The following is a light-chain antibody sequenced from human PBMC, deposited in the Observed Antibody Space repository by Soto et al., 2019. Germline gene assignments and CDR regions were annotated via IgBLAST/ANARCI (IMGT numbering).Light chain of an antibody. CDR3: QQYKAYWT. CDR1: QSISRW. V-gene: IGKV1-5*01. Sequence: DVQMTQSPSTLSASIGDTVTITCRASQSISRWLAWYLQKPGKGPQLLIYDASTLERGVPSRFSGSGSGTEFTLTISSLQPDDFATYYCQQYKAYWTFGQGTKVDI. J-gene: IGKJ1*01. CDR2: DAS.